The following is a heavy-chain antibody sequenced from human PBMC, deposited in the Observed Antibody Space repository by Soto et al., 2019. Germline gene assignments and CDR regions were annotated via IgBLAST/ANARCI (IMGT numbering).Heavy chain of an antibody. CDR2: INPNSGGT. CDR3: ARDLDTAMAPDAFDI. J-gene: IGHJ3*02. V-gene: IGHV1-2*02. D-gene: IGHD5-18*01. Sequence: GASVKVSCKASGYTFTGYYMHWVRQAPGQGLEWMGWINPNSGGTNYAQKFQGRVTMTRDTSISTAYMELSRLRSDDTAVHYCARDLDTAMAPDAFDIWGQGTMVTVSS. CDR1: GYTFTGYY.